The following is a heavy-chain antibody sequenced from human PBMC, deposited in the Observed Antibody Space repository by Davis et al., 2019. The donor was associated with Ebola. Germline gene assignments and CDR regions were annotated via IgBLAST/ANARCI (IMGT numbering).Heavy chain of an antibody. D-gene: IGHD3-3*01. CDR1: GFTFSSYW. J-gene: IGHJ6*03. CDR3: ARGADFWSGYYVYYYMDV. Sequence: GESLKISCAAFGFTFSSYWMSWVRQAPGKGLEWVANIKQDGSEKYYVDSVKGRFTISRDNAKNSLYLQMNSLRAEDTAVYYCARGADFWSGYYVYYYMDVWGKGTTVTVSS. CDR2: IKQDGSEK. V-gene: IGHV3-7*01.